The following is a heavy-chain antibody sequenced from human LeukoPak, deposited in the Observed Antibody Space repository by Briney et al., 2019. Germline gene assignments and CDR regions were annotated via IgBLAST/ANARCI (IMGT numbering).Heavy chain of an antibody. CDR3: ASLAVAGLSDGY. V-gene: IGHV4-39*01. CDR1: GGSISSDSYD. Sequence: SETLSLTCTVSGGSISSDSYDWAWIRQPPGKGLEWIASIYYSGSTYYNPSLKSRVTISVDTSRNQFSLKLSSVTAADTAVYYCASLAVAGLSDGYWGQGTLVIVSS. D-gene: IGHD6-19*01. CDR2: IYYSGST. J-gene: IGHJ4*02.